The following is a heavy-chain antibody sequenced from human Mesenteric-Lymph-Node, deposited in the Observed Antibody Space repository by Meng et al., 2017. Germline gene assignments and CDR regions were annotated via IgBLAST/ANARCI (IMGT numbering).Heavy chain of an antibody. D-gene: IGHD2-15*01. Sequence: GESLKISCAASGFTFSNYEFNWVRQAPGKGLEWVGRIKSKTDGGTTDYAAPVKGRFTISRDDSKNTLYLQMNSLKTEDTAVYYCTTELCSGGSCYAVFYFDYWGQGTLVTVSS. CDR3: TTELCSGGSCYAVFYFDY. J-gene: IGHJ4*02. V-gene: IGHV3-15*01. CDR2: IKSKTDGGTT. CDR1: GFTFSNYE.